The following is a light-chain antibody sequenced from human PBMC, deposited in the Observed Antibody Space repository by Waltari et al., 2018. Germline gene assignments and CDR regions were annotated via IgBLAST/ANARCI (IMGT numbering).Light chain of an antibody. CDR1: SSTIGAGYD. CDR2: GNS. V-gene: IGLV1-40*01. J-gene: IGLJ3*02. Sequence: QSVLTQPPSVSGAPGPRVTISCTGSSSTIGAGYDVHWYQQLPGTAPKLLIYGNSNRPSGVPDRFSGSKSGTSDSLAITGLQAEDEADYYCQSYDSSLSGSWVFGGGTKLTVL. CDR3: QSYDSSLSGSWV.